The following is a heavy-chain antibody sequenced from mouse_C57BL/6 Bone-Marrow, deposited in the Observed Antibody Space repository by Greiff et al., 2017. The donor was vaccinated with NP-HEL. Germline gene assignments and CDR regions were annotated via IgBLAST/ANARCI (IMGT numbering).Heavy chain of an antibody. D-gene: IGHD2-4*01. V-gene: IGHV5-9*01. J-gene: IGHJ2*01. CDR1: GFTFSSYT. Sequence: EVMLVESGGGLVKPGGSLKLSCAASGFTFSSYTMSWVRQTPEKRLEWVATISGGGGNTYYPDSVKGRFTISRDNAKYTLYLQMSSLRSEDTALYYCARHGYDYDPYDYWGQGTTLTVSS. CDR2: ISGGGGNT. CDR3: ARHGYDYDPYDY.